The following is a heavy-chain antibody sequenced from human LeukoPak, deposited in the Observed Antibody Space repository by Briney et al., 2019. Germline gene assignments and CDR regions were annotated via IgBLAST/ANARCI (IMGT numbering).Heavy chain of an antibody. CDR3: ARVLHGSGSDYFDY. V-gene: IGHV3-53*01. Sequence: GGSLRLSCAASGFTVSSNYMSWVRQAPGKGLEWVSLIYSGGSTYYADSVKGRFTISRDNSKNTLYFQMNGLRAEDTAVYYCARVLHGSGSDYFDYWGQGILVTVSS. J-gene: IGHJ4*02. D-gene: IGHD3-10*01. CDR1: GFTVSSNY. CDR2: IYSGGST.